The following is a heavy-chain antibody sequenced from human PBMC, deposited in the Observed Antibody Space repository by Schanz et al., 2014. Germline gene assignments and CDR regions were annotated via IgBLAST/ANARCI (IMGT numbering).Heavy chain of an antibody. CDR1: GFNFSSYG. CDR3: AKEKEEVAADGSFFDY. D-gene: IGHD6-13*01. CDR2: ISDDGSNH. J-gene: IGHJ4*02. Sequence: QVQLVESGGGVVQPGRSLRLSCAASGFNFSSYGMHWVRQAPGKGLEWVAVISDDGSNHYYPDSVKGRFTISRDNSKNTVNLQMNSLRAEHTAVYYCAKEKEEVAADGSFFDYWGQGTLVTVSS. V-gene: IGHV3-30*18.